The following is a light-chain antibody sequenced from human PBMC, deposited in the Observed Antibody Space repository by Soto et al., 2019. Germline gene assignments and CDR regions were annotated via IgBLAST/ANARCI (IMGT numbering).Light chain of an antibody. Sequence: DIQMTQSPSTLSASVGDRVTITCRASQSISSWLAWYQQKPGKAPKLLIYKASSLESGVPSRFSGSGSGTGITLTLSSLQPDDFATYFCKQYNSYWTFGQGTKVEIK. J-gene: IGKJ1*01. CDR2: KAS. CDR3: KQYNSYWT. CDR1: QSISSW. V-gene: IGKV1-5*03.